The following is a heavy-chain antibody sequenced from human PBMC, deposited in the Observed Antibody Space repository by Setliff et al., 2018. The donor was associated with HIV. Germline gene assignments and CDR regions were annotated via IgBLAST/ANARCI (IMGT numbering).Heavy chain of an antibody. V-gene: IGHV4-34*01. D-gene: IGHD3-10*01. CDR3: ATGLLHDGSGDRYNRFDS. CDR1: GESFITYF. CDR2: INHSGST. Sequence: PSETLSLTCAVYGESFITYFWSWIRQPPGKGLEWIGQINHSGSTNYNPSLRSRVTISIGTSKNQFSLKLSPVTAADTAVYYCATGLLHDGSGDRYNRFDSWGQGTLVTVSS. J-gene: IGHJ5*01.